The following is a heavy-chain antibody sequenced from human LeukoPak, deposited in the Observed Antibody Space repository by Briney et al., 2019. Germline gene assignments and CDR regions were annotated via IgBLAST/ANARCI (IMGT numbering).Heavy chain of an antibody. Sequence: GGSLRLSCTASGFSVSNNYMSWVRQAPGKGLEWVSVIYSGGSTYYADSVKGRFTISRDNSKNTLYLQMNSLRAEDTAVYYCARDRAYCSGGSCFGYLGYWGQGTLVTVSS. CDR3: ARDRAYCSGGSCFGYLGY. CDR1: GFSVSNNY. CDR2: IYSGGST. J-gene: IGHJ4*02. D-gene: IGHD2-15*01. V-gene: IGHV3-66*01.